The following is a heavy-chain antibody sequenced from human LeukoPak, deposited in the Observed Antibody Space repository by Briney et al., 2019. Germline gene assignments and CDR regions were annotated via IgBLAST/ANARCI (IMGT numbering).Heavy chain of an antibody. D-gene: IGHD2-15*01. CDR1: GFTFSHFW. CDR3: AREDGYCSGGKCYSYFDS. Sequence: PGGSLRLSCAASGFTFSHFWMSWVRQAPGKGLEWVAYIKKTGSETYYVDSVKGRFTITRDNTRNSLFLQMYSLRAEDTAVYFCAREDGYCSGGKCYSYFDSWGQGTLVTVSS. J-gene: IGHJ4*02. CDR2: IKKTGSET. V-gene: IGHV3-7*01.